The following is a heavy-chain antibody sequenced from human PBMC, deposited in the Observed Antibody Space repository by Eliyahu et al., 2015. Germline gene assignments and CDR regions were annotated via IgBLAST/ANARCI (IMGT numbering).Heavy chain of an antibody. CDR2: INTNTGNP. D-gene: IGHD2-15*01. CDR1: GYSFTTYA. CDR3: ARAIRCSGGSCYSVD. J-gene: IGHJ4*02. Sequence: QVQLVXSGSELKKPGASVKVSCKASGYSFTTYAMSWVRQAPGQGLEWVGWINTNTGNPTYAQDFTGRFVFSLDTSVNTAYLQISSLKAEDTAVYYCARAIRCSGGSCYSVDWGQGTLVTVSS. V-gene: IGHV7-4-1*02.